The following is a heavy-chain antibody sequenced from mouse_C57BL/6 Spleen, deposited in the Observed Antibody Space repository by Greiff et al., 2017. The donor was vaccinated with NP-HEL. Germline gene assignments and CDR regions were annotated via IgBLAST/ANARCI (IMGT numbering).Heavy chain of an antibody. CDR3: ARHEEKGVYYYGSSYGDAMDY. D-gene: IGHD1-1*01. CDR1: GYTFTEYT. J-gene: IGHJ4*01. V-gene: IGHV1-62-2*01. CDR2: FYPGSGSI. Sequence: QVQLQQSGAELVKPGASVKLSCKASGYTFTEYTIHWVKQRSGQGLEWIGWFYPGSGSIKYNEKFKDKATLTADKSSSTVYMELSRLTSEDSAVYFCARHEEKGVYYYGSSYGDAMDYWGQGTSVTVSS.